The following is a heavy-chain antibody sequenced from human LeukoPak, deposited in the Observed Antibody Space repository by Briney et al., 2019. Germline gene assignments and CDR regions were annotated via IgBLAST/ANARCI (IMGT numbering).Heavy chain of an antibody. D-gene: IGHD6-19*01. Sequence: SEILCLTCTVSGGSISSYYWSWIRQPAGEGLEWIGRIYTSGSTNYNPSLKSRVTMSVDTSKNQLSLKLSSVTAADTAVYYCARSRRARLERSSGWYYYFDYWGQGTLVTVSS. V-gene: IGHV4-4*07. CDR2: IYTSGST. CDR1: GGSISSYY. CDR3: ARSRRARLERSSGWYYYFDY. J-gene: IGHJ4*02.